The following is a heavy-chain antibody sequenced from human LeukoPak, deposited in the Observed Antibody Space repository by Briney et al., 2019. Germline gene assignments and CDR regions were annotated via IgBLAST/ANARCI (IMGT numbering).Heavy chain of an antibody. V-gene: IGHV3-30*18. CDR3: AKDSVDTTIFDAFDI. J-gene: IGHJ3*02. CDR1: GFTSRNYG. Sequence: GRSLKLSCAASGFTSRNYGMHWVRQAPGKGLEWVAVISYDGSNKYYTDSVKGRFTISRDNSKNTLYLQMNSLRAEDTAVYYCAKDSVDTTIFDAFDIWGQGTMVTVSS. CDR2: ISYDGSNK. D-gene: IGHD5-18*01.